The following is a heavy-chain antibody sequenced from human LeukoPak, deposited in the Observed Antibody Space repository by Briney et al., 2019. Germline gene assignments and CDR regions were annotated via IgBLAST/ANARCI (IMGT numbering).Heavy chain of an antibody. V-gene: IGHV3-21*04. Sequence: GGSLRLSCAASGFTFGSYNMNWVRQAPGRGLEWVSSITSGSSYKFYADSVKGRFTISRDDARNSLDLQMNSLRGDDTAVYYCARAGEWELAQFDYWGQGTLVTVSS. D-gene: IGHD1-26*01. CDR1: GFTFGSYN. CDR2: ITSGSSYK. CDR3: ARAGEWELAQFDY. J-gene: IGHJ4*02.